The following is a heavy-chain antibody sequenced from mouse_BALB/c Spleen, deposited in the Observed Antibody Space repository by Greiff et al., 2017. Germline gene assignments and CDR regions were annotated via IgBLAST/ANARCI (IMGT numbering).Heavy chain of an antibody. CDR1: GFNIKDYY. J-gene: IGHJ2*01. CDR2: IDPENGDT. V-gene: IGHV14-4*02. Sequence: VQLKQSGAELVRSGASVKLSCTASGFNIKDYYMHWVKQRPEQGLEWIGWIDPENGDTEYAPKFQGKATMTADTSSNTAYLQLSSLTSEDTAVYYCNANWDYFDYWGQGTTLTVSS. D-gene: IGHD4-1*01. CDR3: NANWDYFDY.